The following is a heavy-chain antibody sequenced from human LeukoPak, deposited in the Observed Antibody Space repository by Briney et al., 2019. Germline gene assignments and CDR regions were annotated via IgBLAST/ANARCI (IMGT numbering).Heavy chain of an antibody. V-gene: IGHV4-39*02. J-gene: IGHJ4*02. D-gene: IGHD6-6*01. CDR3: ARDRQLGAFDY. Sequence: SETLSLTCTVSGGSISSSSYYWGWIRQPPGKGLEWIGSIYYSGSTYYNPSLKSRVTISVDTSKNQFSLKLSSVTAADTAVYYCARDRQLGAFDYWGQGTLVTVSS. CDR1: GGSISSSSYY. CDR2: IYYSGST.